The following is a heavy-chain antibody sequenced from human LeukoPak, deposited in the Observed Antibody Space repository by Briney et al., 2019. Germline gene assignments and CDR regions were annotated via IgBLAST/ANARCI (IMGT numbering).Heavy chain of an antibody. D-gene: IGHD6-19*01. V-gene: IGHV3-74*01. Sequence: GGSLRLPCAASGFTFSRYEMNWVRQAPGKGLVWVPRIKTDGSVTNYADSVKGRLTISRDNTKNTLYPQMNSLRVEDTAMYYCSTSGWYGNGDYWGQGTLVTVSS. CDR3: STSGWYGNGDY. CDR2: IKTDGSVT. J-gene: IGHJ4*02. CDR1: GFTFSRYE.